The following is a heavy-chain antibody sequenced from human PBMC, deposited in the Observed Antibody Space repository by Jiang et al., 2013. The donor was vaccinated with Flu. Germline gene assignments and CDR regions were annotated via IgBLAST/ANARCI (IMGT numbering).Heavy chain of an antibody. CDR2: IFYTGNT. CDR1: GGSISNGNSF. V-gene: IGHV4-30-4*08. Sequence: GSGLVKPSETLSLRCSVSGGSISNGNSFWSWIRQFPGGDLEYLGYIFYTGNTNSNPSLRGRASISIDTSKNEFFLRLTSVTAADTAVYYCARGALQAISSGDFRGRLDSWGQGTLVTVSS. D-gene: IGHD4-17*01. CDR3: ARGALQAISSGDFRGRLDS. J-gene: IGHJ4*02.